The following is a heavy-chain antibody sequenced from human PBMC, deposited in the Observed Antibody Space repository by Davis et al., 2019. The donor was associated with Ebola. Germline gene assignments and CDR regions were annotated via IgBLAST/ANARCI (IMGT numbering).Heavy chain of an antibody. J-gene: IGHJ2*01. V-gene: IGHV5-51*01. CDR2: IYPADCDT. CDR3: ARPAGDRTFNWYFDL. D-gene: IGHD2-21*02. Sequence: GGSLRLSCKASGYNFPSYWIGWVRQMPGKGLEWMGIIYPADCDTKYSPSFQGQVTISADKSISTAYLQWSSLKASDTAMYYCARPAGDRTFNWYFDLWGRGTLVTVSS. CDR1: GYNFPSYW.